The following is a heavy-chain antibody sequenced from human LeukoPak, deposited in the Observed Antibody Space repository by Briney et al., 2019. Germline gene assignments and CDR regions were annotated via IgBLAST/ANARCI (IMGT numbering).Heavy chain of an antibody. CDR1: GFNFRNVG. J-gene: IGHJ4*02. Sequence: GSVRLPCGDCGFNFRNVGLSGRRNAKEKGLEWVGRIKCKPDGGTTDYAAPVKGRFTISRDDSKNTLYLQMNSLKTEDTAVYYCTADLRGWSFDDYWGQGTLVSVSS. CDR2: IKCKPDGGTT. V-gene: IGHV3-15*01. CDR3: TADLRGWSFDDY. D-gene: IGHD4-23*01.